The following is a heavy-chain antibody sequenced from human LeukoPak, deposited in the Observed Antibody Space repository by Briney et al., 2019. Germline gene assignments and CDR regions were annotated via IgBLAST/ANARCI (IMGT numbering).Heavy chain of an antibody. CDR2: ISGSGGST. CDR3: APTATSDSGSFRPA. CDR1: GFTFSSYA. V-gene: IGHV3-23*01. J-gene: IGHJ5*02. D-gene: IGHD3-10*01. Sequence: PGGSLRLSCAASGFTFSSYAMSWVRQAPGKGLEWVSAISGSGGSTYYADSVKGRFTISRDNAKNSLYLQMNSLRAEDTAEYYCAPTATSDSGSFRPALGQGTLVTVSS.